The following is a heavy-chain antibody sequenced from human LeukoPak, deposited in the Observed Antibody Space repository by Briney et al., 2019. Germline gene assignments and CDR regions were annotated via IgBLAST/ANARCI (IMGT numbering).Heavy chain of an antibody. CDR1: GFTFSSHA. CDR3: ARVFSGSGSTGSFDY. J-gene: IGHJ4*02. D-gene: IGHD3-3*01. V-gene: IGHV3-33*01. Sequence: GRSLRLSCAASGFTFSSHAMHWVRQTPGKGLEWVAAVRSDGSGYKYAESLKGRFTISRDNAKNTLYLQVDSLRADDTAMYFCARVFSGSGSTGSFDYWGQGILVTVSS. CDR2: VRSDGSGY.